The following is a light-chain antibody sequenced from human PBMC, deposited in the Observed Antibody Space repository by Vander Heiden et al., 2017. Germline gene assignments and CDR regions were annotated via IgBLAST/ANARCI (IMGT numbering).Light chain of an antibody. CDR2: AAS. CDR1: QGISSY. Sequence: AIRMTQSPSSFSASTGDRVTITCRASQGISSYLAWYQQKPGKAPKLLIYAASTLQSGVPSRFSGSGYGTDFTLTISCLQSEDFATYYCQQDYSYPSITFGQGTRMEIK. J-gene: IGKJ5*01. V-gene: IGKV1-8*01. CDR3: QQDYSYPSIT.